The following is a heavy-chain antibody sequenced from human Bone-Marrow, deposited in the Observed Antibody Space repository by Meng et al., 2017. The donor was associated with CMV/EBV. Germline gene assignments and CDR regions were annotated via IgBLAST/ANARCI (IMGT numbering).Heavy chain of an antibody. D-gene: IGHD6-6*01. Sequence: GGSLRLSCAASGFSFIRSGMHWVRQAPGKGLEWVAFIRYDGSIKFYAESMKGRFTISRDNSKNTLYLQMNSLRAEDTAVYYCAKDKSPYSSSGIDYWGQGTLVTVSS. CDR3: AKDKSPYSSSGIDY. V-gene: IGHV3-30*02. J-gene: IGHJ4*02. CDR1: GFSFIRSG. CDR2: IRYDGSIK.